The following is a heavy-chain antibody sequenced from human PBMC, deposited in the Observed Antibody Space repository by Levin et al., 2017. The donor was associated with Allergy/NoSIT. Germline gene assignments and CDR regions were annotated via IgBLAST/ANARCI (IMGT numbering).Heavy chain of an antibody. D-gene: IGHD4-23*01. J-gene: IGHJ4*02. V-gene: IGHV3-33*01. Sequence: GGSLRLSCAASGFTFSSYGMHWVRQAPGKGLEWVAVIWYDGSNKYYADSVKGRFTISRDNSKNTLYLQMNSLRAEDTAVYYCATNDYAGGFDYWGQGTLVTVSS. CDR1: GFTFSSYG. CDR3: ATNDYAGGFDY. CDR2: IWYDGSNK.